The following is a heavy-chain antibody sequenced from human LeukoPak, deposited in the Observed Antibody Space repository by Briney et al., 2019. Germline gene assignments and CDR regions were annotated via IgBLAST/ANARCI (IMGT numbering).Heavy chain of an antibody. Sequence: GGSLRVSCVASGFPFSSYWMTWVRQAPGKGLEWVANIKQDGSKKSYVDSVKGRFTISRDNAKNSLYLQMNSLRAEDTAIYYCTRVGYIDEGIDYWGQGTLVTVSS. CDR3: TRVGYIDEGIDY. V-gene: IGHV3-7*04. J-gene: IGHJ4*02. CDR1: GFPFSSYW. CDR2: IKQDGSKK. D-gene: IGHD5-24*01.